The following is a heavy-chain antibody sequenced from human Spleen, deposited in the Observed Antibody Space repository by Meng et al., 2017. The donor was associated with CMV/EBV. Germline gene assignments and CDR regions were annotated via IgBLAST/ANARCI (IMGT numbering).Heavy chain of an antibody. Sequence: GSLRLSCAASGFTFSTYGMHWVRQAPGKGLEWVASVRYDGNFEYYADSVRGRFTVSRDNSKNTLYLQMNSLRAEDTAVYYCASTATNDFWSLDAFDIWGQGTMVTVSS. CDR3: ASTATNDFWSLDAFDI. CDR1: GFTFSTYG. J-gene: IGHJ3*02. CDR2: VRYDGNFE. V-gene: IGHV3-30*02. D-gene: IGHD3-3*01.